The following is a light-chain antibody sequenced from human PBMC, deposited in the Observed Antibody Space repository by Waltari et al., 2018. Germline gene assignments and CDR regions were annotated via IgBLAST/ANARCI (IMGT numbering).Light chain of an antibody. CDR3: QQYKTYAVYT. J-gene: IGKJ2*01. CDR2: KAS. V-gene: IGKV1-5*03. CDR1: QSIGSW. Sequence: IQMTQSPSTLSASVGDRLTITCRPSQSIGSWLAWYQQEPGKAPKLLIYKASSLESGVPSRFSGSGSGTEFTLTISSLQPDDFATYYCQQYKTYAVYTFGEGTKLEI.